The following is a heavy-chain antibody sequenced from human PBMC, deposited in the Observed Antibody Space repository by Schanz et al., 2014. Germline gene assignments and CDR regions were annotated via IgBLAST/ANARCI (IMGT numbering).Heavy chain of an antibody. V-gene: IGHV3-23*04. D-gene: IGHD1-26*01. Sequence: DVQLVESGGGLAQPGGSLRLSCVASGFMFTKYAMNWVRQAPGKGLEWVSGISGTGTKTYYADSVKSRFTISRDNSKNTMYLQMNSLRAEDTAVYYCVKDLQRELLRDDHYYGMDVWGQGTTVTVSS. J-gene: IGHJ6*02. CDR3: VKDLQRELLRDDHYYGMDV. CDR1: GFMFTKYA. CDR2: ISGTGTKT.